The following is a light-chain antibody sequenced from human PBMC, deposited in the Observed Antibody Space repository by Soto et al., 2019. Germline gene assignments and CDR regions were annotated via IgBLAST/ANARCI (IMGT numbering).Light chain of an antibody. CDR2: GAS. CDR3: QQYNKWPLT. CDR1: QSVSGN. Sequence: EIVMTQSPVTLSVSPGKRATLSCRASQSVSGNLAWYQQKPGQAPRLLLYGASTRATGIPARFSGSGSGTEFTITISSLQSADLAVYYCQQYNKWPLTVGGGTKVEIK. J-gene: IGKJ4*01. V-gene: IGKV3-15*01.